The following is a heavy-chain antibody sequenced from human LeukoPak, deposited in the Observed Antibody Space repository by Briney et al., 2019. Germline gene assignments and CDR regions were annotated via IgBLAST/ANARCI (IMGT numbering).Heavy chain of an antibody. CDR3: ARDSPPDI. CDR2: ISSSSSTI. Sequence: GGSLRLSCAASGFTFSSCSMNWVRQAPGKGLEWVSYISSSSSTIYYADSVKGRFTISRDNAKNSLYLRMNSLRAEDTAVYYCARDSPPDIWGQGTMVTVSS. CDR1: GFTFSSCS. J-gene: IGHJ3*02. V-gene: IGHV3-48*01.